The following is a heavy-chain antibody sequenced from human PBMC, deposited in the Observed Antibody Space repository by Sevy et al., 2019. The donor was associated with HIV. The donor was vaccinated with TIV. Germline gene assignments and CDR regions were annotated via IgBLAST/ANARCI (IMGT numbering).Heavy chain of an antibody. CDR3: ARDCSSTSCLRGMDL. CDR2: IKLDGSEK. J-gene: IGHJ6*01. D-gene: IGHD2-2*01. CDR1: GFTFRSYW. Sequence: GGSLRLSCVASGFTFRSYWMSWVRQAPGKGLEWVANIKLDGSEKYYVDSVKGRFTISRDNAKNSLYLQMNSLRAEDTAVYYCARDCSSTSCLRGMDLWGQGTTVTVSS. V-gene: IGHV3-7*03.